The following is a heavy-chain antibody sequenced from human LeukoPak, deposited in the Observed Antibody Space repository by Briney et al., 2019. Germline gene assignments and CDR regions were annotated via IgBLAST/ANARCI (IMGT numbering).Heavy chain of an antibody. CDR2: ISYDGSNK. CDR3: ARDLSGGDYYFDY. D-gene: IGHD2-21*02. CDR1: GFTFSNYG. J-gene: IGHJ4*02. V-gene: IGHV3-30*19. Sequence: GGSLRLSCAASGFTFSNYGMHWVRQAPGKGLEWVAVISYDGSNKYYADSVKGRFTISRDNSKNTLYLQMNSLRAEDTAVYYCARDLSGGDYYFDYWGQGTLVTVSS.